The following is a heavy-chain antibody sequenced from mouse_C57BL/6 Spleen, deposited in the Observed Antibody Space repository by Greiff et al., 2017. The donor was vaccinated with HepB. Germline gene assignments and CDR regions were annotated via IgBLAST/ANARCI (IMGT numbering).Heavy chain of an antibody. CDR3: ARSIYYGYDVGAMDY. CDR1: GYAFSSSW. V-gene: IGHV1-82*01. Sequence: VQLVESGPELVKPGASVKISCKASGYAFSSSWMNWVKQRPGKGLEWIGRIYPGDGDTNYNGKFKGKATLTADKSSSTAYMQLSSLTSEDSAVYFCARSIYYGYDVGAMDYWGQGTSVTVSS. J-gene: IGHJ4*01. D-gene: IGHD2-2*01. CDR2: IYPGDGDT.